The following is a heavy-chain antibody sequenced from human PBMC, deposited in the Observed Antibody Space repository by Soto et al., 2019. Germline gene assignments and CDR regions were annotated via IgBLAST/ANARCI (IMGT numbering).Heavy chain of an antibody. V-gene: IGHV3-21*01. CDR2: ISNSRSYI. J-gene: IGHJ3*02. D-gene: IGHD4-17*01. CDR3: ARVDTVDNAFDI. Sequence: ISNSRSYIYYADSVKGRFTISRDNAKNSLYLQMNSLRAEDTAVYYCARVDTVDNAFDIWGQGTMVTVSS.